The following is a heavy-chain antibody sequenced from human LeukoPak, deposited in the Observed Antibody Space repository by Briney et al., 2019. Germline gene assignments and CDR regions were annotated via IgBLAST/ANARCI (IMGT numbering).Heavy chain of an antibody. V-gene: IGHV4-38-2*02. CDR1: HYSISSAFY. D-gene: IGHD4-17*01. Sequence: PSETLSLTCTVSHYSISSAFYWGWIRQPPGKGLEGIGSFHYSGSTYYNPSLKSRVTISVDTSNNQFSLKLTSVPAADTAVYYCARGPHYGGYGYWGQGTLVTVSS. CDR2: FHYSGST. CDR3: ARGPHYGGYGY. J-gene: IGHJ4*02.